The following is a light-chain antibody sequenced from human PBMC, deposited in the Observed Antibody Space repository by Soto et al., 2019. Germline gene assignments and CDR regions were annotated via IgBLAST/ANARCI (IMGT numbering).Light chain of an antibody. J-gene: IGLJ1*01. V-gene: IGLV2-14*01. CDR3: SSYTSNNTPFV. CDR1: SSDVGNYIY. Sequence: QSALTQPAPVSGSPGQSITISCTGTSSDVGNYIYVSWFQHHPGKAPKLMIYEVSNRPSGVSNRFSASKSGNTASLTISGLQAEDEADYYCSSYTSNNTPFVFGTGTKVTV. CDR2: EVS.